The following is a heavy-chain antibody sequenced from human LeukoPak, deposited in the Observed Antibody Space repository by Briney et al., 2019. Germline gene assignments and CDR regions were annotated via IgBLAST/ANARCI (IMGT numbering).Heavy chain of an antibody. CDR1: GFTFSSYW. J-gene: IGHJ4*02. V-gene: IGHV3-74*01. CDR3: AILWWHRADY. CDR2: INSDGSST. Sequence: QPGGSLRLSCAASGFTFSSYWMHWVRQAPGKWLVWVSRINSDGSSTGYEDSVKGRFTISRDNAKNTLYLQMNSLRAEDTAVYYCAILWWHRADYWGQGTLVTVSS. D-gene: IGHD2-15*01.